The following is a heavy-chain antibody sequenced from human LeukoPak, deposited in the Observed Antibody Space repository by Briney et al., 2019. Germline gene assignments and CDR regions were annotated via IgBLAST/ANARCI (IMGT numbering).Heavy chain of an antibody. CDR3: AKDRNYDYVWGSYRPSGAFDI. V-gene: IGHV3-23*01. CDR2: ISGSGGST. Sequence: QTGGSLRLSCAASGFTFSSYAMSWVRQAPGKGLEWVSAISGSGGSTYYADSVKGRFTISRDNSKNTLYLQMNSLRAEDTAVYYCAKDRNYDYVWGSYRPSGAFDIWGQGTMVTVSS. CDR1: GFTFSSYA. J-gene: IGHJ3*02. D-gene: IGHD3-16*02.